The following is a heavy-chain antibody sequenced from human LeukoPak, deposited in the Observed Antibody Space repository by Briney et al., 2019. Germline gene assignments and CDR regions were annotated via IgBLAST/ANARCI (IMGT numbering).Heavy chain of an antibody. CDR2: INHSGST. Sequence: SETLSLTCAVYGGSFSGYYWSWIRQPPGKGLEWIGEINHSGSTNYNPPLKSRVTISVDTSKNQFSLKLSSVTAADTAVYYCASRCSSTSCYPYGMDVWGQGTTVTVSS. CDR3: ASRCSSTSCYPYGMDV. CDR1: GGSFSGYY. V-gene: IGHV4-34*01. D-gene: IGHD2-2*01. J-gene: IGHJ6*02.